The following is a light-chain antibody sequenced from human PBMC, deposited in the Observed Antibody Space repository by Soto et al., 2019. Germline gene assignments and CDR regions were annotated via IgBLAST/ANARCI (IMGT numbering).Light chain of an antibody. V-gene: IGKV1-5*03. J-gene: IGKJ4*01. CDR1: QSISSW. CDR2: KAS. Sequence: DIQMTQSPSTLSASVGDRVTITCRASQSISSWLAWYQQKPGKAPKLLIYKASTLESGVPSRFSGSGSATEFTLTMSSLQPDDFASYYCQQYSSYPRLSFGGGTKVEIK. CDR3: QQYSSYPRLS.